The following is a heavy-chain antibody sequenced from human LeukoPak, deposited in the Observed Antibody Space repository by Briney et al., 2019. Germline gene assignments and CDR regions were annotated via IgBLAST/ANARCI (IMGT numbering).Heavy chain of an antibody. Sequence: ASVKVSCKASGHTFTGYYMHWVRQAPGQGLEWMGWINPNSGGTNYAQKFQGRVTMTRDTSISTAYMELSRLRSDDTAVYYCARVLYDSSGPIDYWGQGTLVTVSS. J-gene: IGHJ4*02. CDR1: GHTFTGYY. V-gene: IGHV1-2*02. CDR2: INPNSGGT. CDR3: ARVLYDSSGPIDY. D-gene: IGHD3-22*01.